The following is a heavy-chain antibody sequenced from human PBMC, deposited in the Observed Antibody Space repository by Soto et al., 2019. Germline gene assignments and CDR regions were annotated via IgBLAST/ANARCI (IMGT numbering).Heavy chain of an antibody. Sequence: PGGSLRLSCAASGFTFSSFSINWVRQAPGKGLEWVSSISSSSSYIYFADSVKGRFTISRDNAENSVYLQMNSLRAEDTAVYYCARTCGGDCYPHYYYFDLWGRGALVTVSS. CDR1: GFTFSSFS. V-gene: IGHV3-21*01. J-gene: IGHJ2*01. CDR3: ARTCGGDCYPHYYYFDL. CDR2: ISSSSSYI. D-gene: IGHD2-21*02.